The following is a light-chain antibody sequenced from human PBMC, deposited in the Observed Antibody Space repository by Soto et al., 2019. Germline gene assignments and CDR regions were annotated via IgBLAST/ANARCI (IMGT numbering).Light chain of an antibody. CDR1: SSDVGGYNY. V-gene: IGLV2-14*01. Sequence: QSALTQHASVSGSPGQSITISCTGTSSDVGGYNYVSWYQQHPGKAPKLMIYDVSNRPSGVSNRFSGSKSGNTASLTISGRQAEDEADYYCSSYTSSSTLVFGTGTKLTVL. J-gene: IGLJ1*01. CDR3: SSYTSSSTLV. CDR2: DVS.